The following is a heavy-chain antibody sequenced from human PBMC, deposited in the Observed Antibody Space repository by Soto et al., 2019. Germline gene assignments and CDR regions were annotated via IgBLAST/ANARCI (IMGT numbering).Heavy chain of an antibody. J-gene: IGHJ6*02. V-gene: IGHV3-11*01. CDR3: ARGYYDFWSGYYISPYGMDV. CDR1: GFTFSDYY. CDR2: ISSRGSSI. D-gene: IGHD3-3*01. Sequence: PGGSLRLSCAVSGFTFSDYYMNWIRQSPGKGLEWVSYISSRGSSIYYADSVKGRFTISRDNAKNSLYLQMNGLRAEDTAVYYCARGYYDFWSGYYISPYGMDVWGQGTTVTVSS.